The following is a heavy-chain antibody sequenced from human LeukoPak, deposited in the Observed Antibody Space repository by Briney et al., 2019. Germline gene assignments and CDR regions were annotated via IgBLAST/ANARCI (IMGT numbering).Heavy chain of an antibody. D-gene: IGHD6-19*01. V-gene: IGHV4-39*07. CDR3: ARDVTYSSGWYLFRWFDP. J-gene: IGHJ5*02. CDR1: GGSISSSSYY. Sequence: PSETLSLTCTVSGGSISSSSYYWGWIRQPPGKGLEWIGSIYYSGSTYYNPSLKSRVTISVDTSKNQFSLKLSSVTAADTAVYYCARDVTYSSGWYLFRWFDPWGQGTLVTVSS. CDR2: IYYSGST.